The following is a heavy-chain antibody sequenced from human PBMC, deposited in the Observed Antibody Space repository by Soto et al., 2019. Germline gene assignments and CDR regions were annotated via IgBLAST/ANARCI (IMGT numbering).Heavy chain of an antibody. V-gene: IGHV3-53*04. CDR1: GFTVGSNY. J-gene: IGHJ3*02. D-gene: IGHD2-15*01. CDR3: AREFRYCSGGSCHGVDAFDI. Sequence: PGGSLRLSCAASGFTVGSNYMSWVRQAPGKGLEWVSVIYSGGSTYYADSVKGRFTISRHNSKNTLYLQMNSLRAEDTAVYYCAREFRYCSGGSCHGVDAFDIWGQGTMVTVSS. CDR2: IYSGGST.